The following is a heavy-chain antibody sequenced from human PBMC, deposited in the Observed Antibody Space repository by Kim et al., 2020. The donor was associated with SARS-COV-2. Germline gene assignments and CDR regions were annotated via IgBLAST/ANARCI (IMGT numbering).Heavy chain of an antibody. CDR1: GFSLSTSGMC. CDR2: IDWDDDK. D-gene: IGHD6-13*01. Sequence: SGPTLVNPTQTLTLTCTFSGFSLSTSGMCVSWIRQPPGKALEWLALIDWDDDKYYSTSLKTRLTISKDTSKNQVVLTMTNMDPVDTATYYCARIAAAGTRTYYYYGMDVWGQGTTVTVSS. CDR3: ARIAAAGTRTYYYYGMDV. V-gene: IGHV2-70*01. J-gene: IGHJ6*02.